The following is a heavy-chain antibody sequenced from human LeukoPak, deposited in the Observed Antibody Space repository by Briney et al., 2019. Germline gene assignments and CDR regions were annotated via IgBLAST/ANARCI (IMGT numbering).Heavy chain of an antibody. V-gene: IGHV4-38-2*02. Sequence: SETLSLTCSVSGYSISNGYYWGWIRQPPGKGLEWIGSMFHSGSTYYNPSLKSRVTISVDTSKNQFSLRLNSVTAADTAVYYCASGAAAGTGGIGYFQHWGQGTLVTVSS. CDR3: ASGAAAGTGGIGYFQH. D-gene: IGHD6-13*01. CDR1: GYSISNGYY. CDR2: MFHSGST. J-gene: IGHJ1*01.